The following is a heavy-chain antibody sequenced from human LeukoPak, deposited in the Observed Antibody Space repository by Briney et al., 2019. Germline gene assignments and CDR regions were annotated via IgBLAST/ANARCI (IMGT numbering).Heavy chain of an antibody. J-gene: IGHJ5*02. CDR2: INPSGTST. D-gene: IGHD4-23*01. V-gene: IGHV1-46*01. CDR1: GYTFTSNY. CDR3: ARDNSIGGRGWWFDP. Sequence: ASVKVSCKASGYTFTSNYMHWVRQAPGQGLEWMGLINPSGTSTIYAERFQGRIIMTRDMSTTTDYMELSSLRSEDTAVYYCARDNSIGGRGWWFDPWGQGTPVTVSS.